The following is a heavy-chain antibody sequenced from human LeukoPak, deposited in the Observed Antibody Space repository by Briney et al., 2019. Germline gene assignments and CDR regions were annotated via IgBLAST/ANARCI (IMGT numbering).Heavy chain of an antibody. Sequence: PSETLSLTCAVYGGSFSGYYWSWIRQPPGKGLEWIGEINHSGSTNYNPSLKSRVTISVDTSKNQFFLKVTSVTAADTAVYYCARLPHGGYMNLFYFDYWGQGTLITVSS. CDR3: ARLPHGGYMNLFYFDY. D-gene: IGHD4-17*01. V-gene: IGHV4-34*01. J-gene: IGHJ4*02. CDR2: INHSGST. CDR1: GGSFSGYY.